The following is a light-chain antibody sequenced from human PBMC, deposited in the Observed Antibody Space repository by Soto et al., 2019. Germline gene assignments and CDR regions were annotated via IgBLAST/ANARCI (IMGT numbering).Light chain of an antibody. CDR1: QSVNNF. CDR3: HQYNNWPPWT. Sequence: EILLTQSPATLSLSPWERATLSCRASQSVNNFLAWYQQKPGQAPRLLIYGASTRATGIPARFSGSGSGTEFTLTISSLQSEDFAVYYCHQYNNWPPWTFGQGTKVDIK. V-gene: IGKV3-15*01. CDR2: GAS. J-gene: IGKJ1*01.